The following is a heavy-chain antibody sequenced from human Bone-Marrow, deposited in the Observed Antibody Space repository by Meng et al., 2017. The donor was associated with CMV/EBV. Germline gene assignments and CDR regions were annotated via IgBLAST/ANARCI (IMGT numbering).Heavy chain of an antibody. D-gene: IGHD1-26*01. CDR1: GYTFTSYY. CDR2: INPNSGGT. V-gene: IGHV1-2*02. Sequence: ASVKVSCKASGYTFTSYYMHWVRQAPGQGLEWVGWINPNSGGTNYAQKFQGRVTMTRDTSTSTAYMELSRLRSDDTAVYYCARVEKWELLNYYGMDVWGQGTTVTVPS. CDR3: ARVEKWELLNYYGMDV. J-gene: IGHJ6*02.